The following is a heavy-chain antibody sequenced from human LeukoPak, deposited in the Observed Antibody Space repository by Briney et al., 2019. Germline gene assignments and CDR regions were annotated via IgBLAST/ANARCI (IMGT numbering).Heavy chain of an antibody. J-gene: IGHJ3*02. CDR2: ISSSGSTI. V-gene: IGHV3-48*03. CDR1: GFTFSSYE. Sequence: GGSLRLSCAASGFTFSSYEMNWARQAPGKGLEWVSYISSSGSTIYYADSVKGRFTISRDNAKNSLYLQMNSLRAEDTAVYYCARARRRDGAFDIWGQGTMVTVSS. D-gene: IGHD5-24*01. CDR3: ARARRRDGAFDI.